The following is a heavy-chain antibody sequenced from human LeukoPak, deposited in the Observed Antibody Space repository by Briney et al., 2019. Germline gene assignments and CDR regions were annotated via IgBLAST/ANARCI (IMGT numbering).Heavy chain of an antibody. CDR2: IYYSGST. Sequence: SETLSLTCTVSGGSISSYYWSWIRQPPGKGLEWIGYIYYSGSTNYNPSLKSRVTISVDTSKNQFSLKLSSVTAADTAVYYCARDGVGATSAIDYWGQGTLVTVSS. CDR3: ARDGVGATSAIDY. J-gene: IGHJ4*02. D-gene: IGHD1-26*01. V-gene: IGHV4-59*01. CDR1: GGSISSYY.